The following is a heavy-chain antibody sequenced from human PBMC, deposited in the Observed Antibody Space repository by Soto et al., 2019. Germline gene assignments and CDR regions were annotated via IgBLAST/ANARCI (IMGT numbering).Heavy chain of an antibody. J-gene: IGHJ5*02. CDR2: ISAYNGNT. CDR1: GYTFTSYG. CDR3: AREPYYYGSGSYGDNWFDP. V-gene: IGHV1-18*01. D-gene: IGHD3-10*01. Sequence: ASVKVSCKASGYTFTSYGISWVRQAPGQGLEWMGWISAYNGNTNYAQKLQGRVTMTTDTSTSTAYMELRSLGSDDTAVYYCAREPYYYGSGSYGDNWFDPWGQGTLVTVSS.